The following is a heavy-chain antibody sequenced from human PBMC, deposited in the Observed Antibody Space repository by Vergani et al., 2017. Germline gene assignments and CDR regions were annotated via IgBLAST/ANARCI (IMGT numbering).Heavy chain of an antibody. CDR1: GYTFTSYG. CDR2: ISAYNGNT. J-gene: IGHJ4*02. CDR3: ARDLVRYFDWLSPQHFDD. Sequence: QVQLVQSGAEVKKPGASVKVSCKASGYTFTSYGISWVRQAPGQGLEWMGWISAYNGNTNYAQKLQGRVTMTTDTSTSTAYMELRSLRSDDTAVYYCARDLVRYFDWLSPQHFDDWGQGTLVTVSS. V-gene: IGHV1-18*01. D-gene: IGHD3-9*01.